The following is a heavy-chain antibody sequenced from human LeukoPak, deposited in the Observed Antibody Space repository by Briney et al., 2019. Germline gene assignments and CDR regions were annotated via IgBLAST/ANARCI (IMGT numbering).Heavy chain of an antibody. J-gene: IGHJ4*02. V-gene: IGHV3-53*04. CDR3: ASGEVFDY. CDR1: GFTVSSNY. CDR2: IYSGGST. Sequence: HPGGSLRLSCAASGFTVSSNYMSWVRQAPGKGLEWVSVIYSGGSTYYADSVKGRFPISRHNSKNTLYLQMNSLRAEDTAVYYCASGEVFDYWGQGTLVTVSS. D-gene: IGHD3-3*01.